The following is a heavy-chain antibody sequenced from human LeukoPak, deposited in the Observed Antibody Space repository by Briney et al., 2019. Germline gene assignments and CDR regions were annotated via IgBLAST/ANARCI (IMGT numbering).Heavy chain of an antibody. Sequence: PSETLSLTCTVSGGSISSYYWSWIRQPPGKGLEWIGYIYYSGSTNYNPSLKSRVTISVDTSKNQFPLKVNSVTAADTAVYYCARNPSYDILTGYSDYYGMDVWGQGTTVTVSS. CDR2: IYYSGST. CDR3: ARNPSYDILTGYSDYYGMDV. CDR1: GGSISSYY. D-gene: IGHD3-9*01. J-gene: IGHJ6*02. V-gene: IGHV4-59*01.